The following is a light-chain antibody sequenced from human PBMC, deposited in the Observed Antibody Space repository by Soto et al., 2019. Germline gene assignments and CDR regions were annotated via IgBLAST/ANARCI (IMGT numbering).Light chain of an antibody. CDR3: QQYGSSPPT. J-gene: IGKJ1*01. CDR1: RSVSSSY. V-gene: IGKV3-20*01. Sequence: IVLTQPPGTLSLSPGERATLSCTASRSVSSSYVAWYQQKHGHAPRLLIYEASSRAIIIPGRSSGSGSGADFTLTISRLEPEDFAVYHCQQYGSSPPTFGQGSKVEIK. CDR2: EAS.